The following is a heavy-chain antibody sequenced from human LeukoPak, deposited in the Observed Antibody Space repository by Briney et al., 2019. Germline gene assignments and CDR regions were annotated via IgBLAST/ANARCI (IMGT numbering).Heavy chain of an antibody. CDR1: GFTYDVYP. V-gene: IGHV3-43*02. CDR2: SSGDGVST. D-gene: IGHD3-10*01. J-gene: IGHJ4*02. Sequence: SGGPLRLFCAASGFTYDVYPMHWARQARGKGLEFVSLSSGDGVSTYYGDSVIGQFTISRDNSKISLYLQMNSLRTEGTALYYFAKEIEIWCGDWGQGTLVSVSS. CDR3: AKEIEIWCGD.